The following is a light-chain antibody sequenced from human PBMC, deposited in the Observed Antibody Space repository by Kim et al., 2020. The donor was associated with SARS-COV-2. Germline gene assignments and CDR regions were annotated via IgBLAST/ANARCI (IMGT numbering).Light chain of an antibody. V-gene: IGKV3-20*01. CDR3: HQYDNTPWT. J-gene: IGKJ1*01. Sequence: SPGERATLSCRASQNINSRYLAWYQQKPGQAPRLLIYAASSRATGIPDRFSGSGSGTEFTVTISRLEPEDFAMYYCHQYDNTPWTFGQGTKVDIK. CDR2: AAS. CDR1: QNINSRY.